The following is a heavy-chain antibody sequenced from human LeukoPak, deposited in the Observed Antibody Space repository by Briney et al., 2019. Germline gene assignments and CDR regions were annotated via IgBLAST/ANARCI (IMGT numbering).Heavy chain of an antibody. CDR1: GFTFSSYW. Sequence: GGPLRLSCAASGFTFSSYWMSWVRQAPGKGLEWVATIKEDGSEKYYVDSVKGRFTISRCNAKNSLYLQMNSLSAEDTAVYYCARDRSRCYYWGQGTLVTVSS. J-gene: IGHJ4*02. CDR2: IKEDGSEK. CDR3: ARDRSRCYY. V-gene: IGHV3-7*01.